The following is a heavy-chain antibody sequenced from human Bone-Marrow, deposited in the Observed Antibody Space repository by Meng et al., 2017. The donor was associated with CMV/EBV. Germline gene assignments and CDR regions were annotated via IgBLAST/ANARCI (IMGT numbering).Heavy chain of an antibody. Sequence: SETLSLTCTVSGGSISGYFWSWIRQPPGKGLEWIGYIHYSGSTNYSPSLKSRVTVSVDTSKNQFSLKLTSVTAADTAVYYCARAGGFGFYSGMDVWGQGTTVTVSS. CDR2: IHYSGST. CDR1: GGSISGYF. D-gene: IGHD3-10*01. J-gene: IGHJ6*02. V-gene: IGHV4-59*01. CDR3: ARAGGFGFYSGMDV.